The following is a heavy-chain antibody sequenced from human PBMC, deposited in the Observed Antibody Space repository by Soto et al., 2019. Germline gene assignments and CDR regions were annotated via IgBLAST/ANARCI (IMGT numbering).Heavy chain of an antibody. CDR3: ARDRGYSYGYYEY. V-gene: IGHV4-4*02. CDR1: GGSISSSNW. J-gene: IGHJ4*02. Sequence: SETLSLTCAVSGGSISSSNWWSWVRQPPGKGLEWIGEIYHSGSTNYNPSLKSRVTISVDKSKNQFSLKLSSVTAADTAVYYCARDRGYSYGYYEYWGQGTLVTVSS. D-gene: IGHD5-18*01. CDR2: IYHSGST.